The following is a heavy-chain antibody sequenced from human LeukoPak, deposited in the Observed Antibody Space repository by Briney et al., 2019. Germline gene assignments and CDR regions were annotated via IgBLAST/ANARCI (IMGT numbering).Heavy chain of an antibody. CDR3: ARSPETGYIGYYFDY. D-gene: IGHD1-14*01. CDR1: GGSISSYY. V-gene: IGHV4-59*01. J-gene: IGHJ4*02. CDR2: IYYSGST. Sequence: SETLSLTCTVSGGSISSYYWSWVRQPPGKGLEWIGYIYYSGSTNYNPSLKSRVTISVDTSKNQFSLKLSSVTAADTAVYYCARSPETGYIGYYFDYWGQGTLVTVSS.